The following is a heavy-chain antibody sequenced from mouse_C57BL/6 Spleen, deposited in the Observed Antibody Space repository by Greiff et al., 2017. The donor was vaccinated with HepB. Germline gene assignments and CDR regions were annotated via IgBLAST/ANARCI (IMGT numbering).Heavy chain of an antibody. J-gene: IGHJ2*01. CDR1: GFTFSDYG. V-gene: IGHV5-17*01. Sequence: EVQVVESGGGLVKPGGSLKLSCAASGFTFSDYGMHWVRQAPEKGLEWVAYISSGSSTIYYADTVKGRFTISRDNAKNTLFLQMTSLRSEDTAMYYCARPITAVVATPFGCWGQGTTLTVS. CDR2: ISSGSSTI. CDR3: ARPITAVVATPFGC. D-gene: IGHD1-1*01.